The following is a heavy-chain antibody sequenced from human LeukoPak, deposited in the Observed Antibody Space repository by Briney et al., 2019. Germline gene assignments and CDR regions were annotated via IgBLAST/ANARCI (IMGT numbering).Heavy chain of an antibody. D-gene: IGHD2-8*01. CDR3: ARDPNGDYIGAFDI. J-gene: IGHJ3*02. CDR1: GFSFSIYA. Sequence: PGGSLRLSWAVYGFSFSIYAMTWVRQAPGQGLEWVSSIRGIGGSTFYADSVKGRFIISRDNTRNTLYLQMNSLRTEDTALYYCARDPNGDYIGAFDIWGQGIMVTVSS. V-gene: IGHV3-23*01. CDR2: IRGIGGST.